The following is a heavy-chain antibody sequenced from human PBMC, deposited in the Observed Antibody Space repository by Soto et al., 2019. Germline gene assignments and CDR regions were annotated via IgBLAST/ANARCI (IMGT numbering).Heavy chain of an antibody. Sequence: QVQLVESGGGVVQPGRSLRLSCAASGFTFSSYGMHWVRQAPGKGLEWVAVISYDGSNKYYADSVKGRFTISRDNSKNTLYLQMNSLRAEDTAVYYCANPVVVTALGFDIWGQGTMVTVSS. D-gene: IGHD2-21*02. CDR2: ISYDGSNK. J-gene: IGHJ3*02. CDR3: ANPVVVTALGFDI. CDR1: GFTFSSYG. V-gene: IGHV3-30*18.